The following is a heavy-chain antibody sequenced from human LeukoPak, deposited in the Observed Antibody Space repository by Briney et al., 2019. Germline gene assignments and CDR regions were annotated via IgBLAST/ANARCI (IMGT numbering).Heavy chain of an antibody. CDR3: ARGDTAMVTDEYYFDY. V-gene: IGHV1-2*02. J-gene: IGHJ4*02. CDR2: INPNSGGT. Sequence: ASVKVSCKASGYTFTGYYMHWVRQAPGQGLEWMGWINPNSGGTNYAQKFQGRVTMTRDTSISTAYMELSRLRSDDTAVYYCARGDTAMVTDEYYFDYWGQGTLVTVSS. CDR1: GYTFTGYY. D-gene: IGHD5-18*01.